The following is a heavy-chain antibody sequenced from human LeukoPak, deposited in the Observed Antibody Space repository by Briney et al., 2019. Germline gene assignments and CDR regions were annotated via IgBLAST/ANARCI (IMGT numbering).Heavy chain of an antibody. Sequence: PGGSLRLSCAASGFTFSSYSMNWVRQAPGKGLEWVSYISSSSSTIYYADSVKGRFTISRDNAKNSLYLQMNSLRAEDTAVYYCARGPGGYSSSWYPYWGQGTLVTVSS. CDR1: GFTFSSYS. J-gene: IGHJ4*02. D-gene: IGHD6-13*01. CDR3: ARGPGGYSSSWYPY. V-gene: IGHV3-48*04. CDR2: ISSSSSTI.